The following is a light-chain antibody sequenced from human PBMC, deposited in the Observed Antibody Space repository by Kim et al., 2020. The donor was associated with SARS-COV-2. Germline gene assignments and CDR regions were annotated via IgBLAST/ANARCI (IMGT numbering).Light chain of an antibody. CDR3: NSRDSNDTVV. Sequence: VALGQTVRITCQGDSLRSYYATWYQQKPGQAPIVVIYGKNNRPSGIPDRFSGSSSGNTASLTITGTQAGDEADYYCNSRDSNDTVVFGGGTQLTVL. V-gene: IGLV3-19*01. CDR1: SLRSYY. CDR2: GKN. J-gene: IGLJ2*01.